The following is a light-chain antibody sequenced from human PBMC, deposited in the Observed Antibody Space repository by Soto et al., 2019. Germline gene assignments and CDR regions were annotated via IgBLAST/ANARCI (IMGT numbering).Light chain of an antibody. Sequence: EIVLTQSPGTLSLSPGERATLSCRASRTVPNNYVAWYQQKSGQAPRPLMFGASLRAAGVPDRVRGSGSGTDFTLTISRLEPEDFAVYHCQQYGSSTTFGQGTKVEIK. CDR1: RTVPNNY. V-gene: IGKV3-20*01. CDR2: GAS. J-gene: IGKJ1*01. CDR3: QQYGSSTT.